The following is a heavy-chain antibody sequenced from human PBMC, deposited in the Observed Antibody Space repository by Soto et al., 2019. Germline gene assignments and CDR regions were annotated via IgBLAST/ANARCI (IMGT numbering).Heavy chain of an antibody. D-gene: IGHD3-3*01. CDR3: ARDAKVFGVITNPYDF. Sequence: QVQLVQSGAEVKKPGASVKVSCKTSGYRFTNYGVHWVRQAPGQGLEWMGWINAGTGHTAFSQKLQGRVTINRDTSASTAYMELNNLKYEDTAVYYCARDAKVFGVITNPYDFWGQGTLVTVSS. CDR2: INAGTGHT. V-gene: IGHV1-3*01. CDR1: GYRFTNYG. J-gene: IGHJ4*02.